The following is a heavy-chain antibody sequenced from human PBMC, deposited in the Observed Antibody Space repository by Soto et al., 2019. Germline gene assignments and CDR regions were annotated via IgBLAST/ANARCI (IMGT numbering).Heavy chain of an antibody. CDR1: GFTFSGYW. J-gene: IGHJ4*02. V-gene: IGHV3-7*04. Sequence: EVQLVESGGGLVQPGGSLRLTCEASGFTFSGYWMSWVRQAPGKGLEWVANVKQDGSDKYYVDSVKGRFSISRDNAKNSLYLQMNSLRDGDTAVYYCARGGGNFDQWGQGTLVTVSS. CDR3: ARGGGNFDQ. D-gene: IGHD3-16*01. CDR2: VKQDGSDK.